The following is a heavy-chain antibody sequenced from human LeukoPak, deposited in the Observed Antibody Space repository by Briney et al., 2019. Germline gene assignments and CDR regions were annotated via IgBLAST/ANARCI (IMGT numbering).Heavy chain of an antibody. J-gene: IGHJ4*02. CDR2: IYYSGST. D-gene: IGHD3-10*01. Sequence: SETLFLTCTVSGGSISSFYWTWIRQPPGKGLEWIGTIYYSGSTYFNPSLKGRVTMSVDTSKNQFSLKLSSVTAADTAVYYCARERLWFGEPTPFDYWGQGTLVTVSS. CDR1: GGSISSFY. V-gene: IGHV4-59*04. CDR3: ARERLWFGEPTPFDY.